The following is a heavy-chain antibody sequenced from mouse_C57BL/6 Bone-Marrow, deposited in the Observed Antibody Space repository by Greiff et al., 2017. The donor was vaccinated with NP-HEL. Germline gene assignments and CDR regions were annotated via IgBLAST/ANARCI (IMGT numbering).Heavy chain of an antibody. V-gene: IGHV1-4*01. D-gene: IGHD1-1*01. CDR1: GYTFTSYT. J-gene: IGHJ2*01. CDR3: ARDYYYGSSFDY. CDR2: INPSSGYT. Sequence: QVQLQQSGAELARPGASVKMSCKASGYTFTSYTMHWVKQRPGQGLEWIGYINPSSGYTKYNQKFKDKATLTADKSSSTAYMQLSSLTSEDSAVYYSARDYYYGSSFDYWGQGTTLTVSS.